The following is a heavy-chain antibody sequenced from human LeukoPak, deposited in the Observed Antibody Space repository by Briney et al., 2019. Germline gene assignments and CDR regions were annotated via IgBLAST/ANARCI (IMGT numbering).Heavy chain of an antibody. CDR2: INPNSGGT. CDR3: ASPSCDSTSCYGWFDP. D-gene: IGHD2-2*01. CDR1: GYTFTGYF. V-gene: IGHV1-2*02. Sequence: ASVKVSCKASGYTFTGYFMHWVRQVPGQGLEWMGWINPNSGGTNYAQKFQGRVTMTRDTSISTAYMELSRLRSDDTAVYYCASPSCDSTSCYGWFDPWGQGTLVTVSS. J-gene: IGHJ5*02.